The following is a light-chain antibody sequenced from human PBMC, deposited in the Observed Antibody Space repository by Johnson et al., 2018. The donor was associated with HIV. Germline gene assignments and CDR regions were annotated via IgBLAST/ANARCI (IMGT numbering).Light chain of an antibody. CDR1: SSNIGNNY. J-gene: IGLJ1*01. CDR2: ENN. CDR3: GAWDSSLSSYV. Sequence: HSVLTQPPSVSAAPGQKVNISCSGSSSNIGNNYVSWYQVLPGTAPKLLIYENNKRPSGIPDRFSGSKSGTSATLGITGLQTGDEADYCCGAWDSSLSSYVFGTGTKVTVL. V-gene: IGLV1-51*02.